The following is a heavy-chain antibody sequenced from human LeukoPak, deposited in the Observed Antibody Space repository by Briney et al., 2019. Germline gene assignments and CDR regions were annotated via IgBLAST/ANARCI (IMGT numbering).Heavy chain of an antibody. V-gene: IGHV3-30-3*01. Sequence: GGSLRLSCAASGFTFSSYAMHWVRQAPGKGLEWVAVISYDGSNKYYADSVKGRFTISRDNSKNTLYLQMNSLRAEDTAVYYCAKDRSYCGGDCYPWFDPWGQGTLVTVSS. CDR2: ISYDGSNK. CDR1: GFTFSSYA. D-gene: IGHD2-21*02. CDR3: AKDRSYCGGDCYPWFDP. J-gene: IGHJ5*02.